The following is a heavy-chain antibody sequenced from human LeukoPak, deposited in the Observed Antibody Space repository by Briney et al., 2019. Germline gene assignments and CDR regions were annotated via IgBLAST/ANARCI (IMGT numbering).Heavy chain of an antibody. CDR1: GYIFSTYR. J-gene: IGHJ4*02. CDR2: IYPGDSHS. D-gene: IGHD5-24*01. V-gene: IGHV5-51*01. Sequence: GESLKISCKGSGYIFSTYRIAWVRQMPGKGLEWMGIIYPGDSHSRYSPSFQGQVTISADKSISTAYLQWSSLKASDTAMYYCARLGSGDMATIFFDYWGQGTLVTVPS. CDR3: ARLGSGDMATIFFDY.